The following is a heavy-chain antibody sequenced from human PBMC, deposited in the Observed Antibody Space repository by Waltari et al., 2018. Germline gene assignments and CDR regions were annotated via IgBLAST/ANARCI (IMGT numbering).Heavy chain of an antibody. CDR2: ISSSDSTI. CDR1: GFTFSSYE. J-gene: IGHJ4*02. V-gene: IGHV3-48*03. D-gene: IGHD6-13*01. CDR3: ARGYSSSWYSPPIDY. Sequence: EVQLVESGGGLVQPGGSLRLSCAASGFTFSSYEMNWVRQAPGKGLGWVSYISSSDSTIYYADSVKGRFTISRDNAKNSLYLQMNSLRAEDTAVYYCARGYSSSWYSPPIDYWGQGTLVTVSS.